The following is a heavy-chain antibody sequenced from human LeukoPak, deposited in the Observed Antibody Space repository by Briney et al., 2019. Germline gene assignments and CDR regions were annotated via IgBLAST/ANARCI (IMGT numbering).Heavy chain of an antibody. V-gene: IGHV3-7*01. Sequence: PGGSLRLSCAASGFTFSSYWMSWVRQAPGKGLEWVANIKQDGSKKYYVDSVKGRFTISRDNAKNSLYLQMNSLRAEDTAVYYCARGGPATLYYFDYWGQGTLVTVSS. D-gene: IGHD2-2*01. CDR3: ARGGPATLYYFDY. J-gene: IGHJ4*02. CDR1: GFTFSSYW. CDR2: IKQDGSKK.